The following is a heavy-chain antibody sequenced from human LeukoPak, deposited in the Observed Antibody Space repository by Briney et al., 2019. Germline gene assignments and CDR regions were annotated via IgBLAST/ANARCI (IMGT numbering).Heavy chain of an antibody. CDR3: ARVVAYRFDP. CDR1: GGSISGYH. V-gene: IGHV4-4*07. D-gene: IGHD2-21*01. Sequence: SETLSLTCNVSGGSISGYHWTWIRQPAGKGPEWIGRIYAGGTTNYNPSFASRVTISADKSKNQFSLSLNSVTAADTAVCYCARVVAYRFDPWGQGTLVTVSS. J-gene: IGHJ5*02. CDR2: IYAGGTT.